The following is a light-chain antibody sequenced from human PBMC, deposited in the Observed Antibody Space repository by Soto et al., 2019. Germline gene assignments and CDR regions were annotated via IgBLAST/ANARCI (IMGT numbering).Light chain of an antibody. J-gene: IGKJ1*01. V-gene: IGKV1-39*01. CDR1: QSISSY. CDR3: QQSHSSPRT. CDR2: AAS. Sequence: DIQMTQSPSSLSASVGDRVTITCRASQSISSYLNWYRQKPGKAPKLLIYAASSLQSGVPSRFSGSGSGTDFTLTISSLQPEDFATYYCQQSHSSPRTFGQGTKVEIK.